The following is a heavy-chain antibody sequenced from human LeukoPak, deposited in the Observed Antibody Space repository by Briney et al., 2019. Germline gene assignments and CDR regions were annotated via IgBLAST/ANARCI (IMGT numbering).Heavy chain of an antibody. CDR3: AKALGIVGATSLGY. CDR2: ISYSGGST. CDR1: GFTFNSYA. Sequence: GGSLRLSCAASGFTFNSYALSWVRQAPGKGLEWVSSISYSGGSTYYADSVKGRFTISRDNSKNTLYLQTNSLTAEDTAVYYCAKALGIVGATSLGYWGQGTLVTVSS. V-gene: IGHV3-23*01. J-gene: IGHJ4*02. D-gene: IGHD1-26*01.